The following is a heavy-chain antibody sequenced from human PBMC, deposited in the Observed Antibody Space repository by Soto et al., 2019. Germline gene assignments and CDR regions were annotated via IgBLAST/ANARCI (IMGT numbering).Heavy chain of an antibody. D-gene: IGHD4-17*01. Sequence: GASVKVSCKASGYTFTSYAMHWVRQAPGQRLEWMGWINAGNGNTKYSQKFQGRVTITRDTSASTAYMELSSLRSEDTAVYYCARSGRGFSDYGDLVYWGQGTLVTVSS. J-gene: IGHJ4*02. CDR3: ARSGRGFSDYGDLVY. V-gene: IGHV1-3*01. CDR1: GYTFTSYA. CDR2: INAGNGNT.